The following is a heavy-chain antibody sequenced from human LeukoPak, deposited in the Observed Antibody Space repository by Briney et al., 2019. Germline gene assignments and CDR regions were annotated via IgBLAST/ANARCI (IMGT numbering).Heavy chain of an antibody. J-gene: IGHJ4*02. D-gene: IGHD1/OR15-1a*01. Sequence: GGSLRLSCAASGFTFSSTCMSWVRQAPGKGLEWVGRIKRNIVGGITDYAAPVNVRFTISRYDSKNTLYLQMNSLKTADTAVYYCVTGLGRTDHDYWGQGTLVTVSS. CDR3: VTGLGRTDHDY. CDR2: IKRNIVGGIT. V-gene: IGHV3-15*01. CDR1: GFTFSSTC.